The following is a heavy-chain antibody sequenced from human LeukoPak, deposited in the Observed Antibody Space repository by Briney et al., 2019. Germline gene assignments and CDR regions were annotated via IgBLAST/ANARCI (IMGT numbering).Heavy chain of an antibody. J-gene: IGHJ4*02. CDR3: ARERSYGSPAEY. CDR1: GGSISSSSYY. V-gene: IGHV4-39*07. CDR2: IYYRGNA. Sequence: PSETLSLTCTVSGGSISSSSYYWGWIRQPPGKGLEWIGSIYYRGNAYYNPSLKSRVTISVDTSKNQFSLKLTSVTVADTAVYYCARERSYGSPAEYWGQGTLVSVSS. D-gene: IGHD3-16*02.